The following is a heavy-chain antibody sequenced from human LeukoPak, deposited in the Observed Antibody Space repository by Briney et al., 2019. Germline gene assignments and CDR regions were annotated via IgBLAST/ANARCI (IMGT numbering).Heavy chain of an antibody. CDR2: IIPIFGTA. V-gene: IGHV1-69*06. J-gene: IGHJ5*02. Sequence: SVKVSCKASGGTFSSYAISWVRQAPGQGLEWMGGIIPIFGTANYAQKFQGRVTITADKSTSTAYMELSSLRSEDTAVYYCAKVFDDYYGSGSYSDWFDPWGQGTLVTVSS. D-gene: IGHD3-10*01. CDR1: GGTFSSYA. CDR3: AKVFDDYYGSGSYSDWFDP.